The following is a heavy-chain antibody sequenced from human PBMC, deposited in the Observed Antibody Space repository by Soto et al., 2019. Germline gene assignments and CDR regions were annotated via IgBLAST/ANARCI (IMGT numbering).Heavy chain of an antibody. D-gene: IGHD6-19*01. CDR2: IWFDGSNK. CDR1: GFTFSSYG. Sequence: GGSLRLSCAVSGFTFSSYGMHWVRQAPGKGLEWVAVIWFDGSNKYYADSVKGRFTISRDNSKNTLYLQMNSLRAEDTAVYYCARVAYSSGWSEWFDPWGQGTLVTVSS. V-gene: IGHV3-33*01. J-gene: IGHJ5*02. CDR3: ARVAYSSGWSEWFDP.